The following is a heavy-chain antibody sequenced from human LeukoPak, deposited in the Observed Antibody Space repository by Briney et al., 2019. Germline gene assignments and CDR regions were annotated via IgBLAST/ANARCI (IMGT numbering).Heavy chain of an antibody. D-gene: IGHD6-13*01. CDR2: ISYRTSHI. CDR1: GFTFSDCD. J-gene: IGHJ4*02. Sequence: GGSLRLSCTASGFTFSDCDMNWFRQAPGKGLEWVSSISYRTSHIYYADSVKGRFTISRDNAKNSLYLQMDSLRAEDTAVYFCGRAFPPLRTAAAGDYWGQGTLVTVSS. CDR3: GRAFPPLRTAAAGDY. V-gene: IGHV3-21*01.